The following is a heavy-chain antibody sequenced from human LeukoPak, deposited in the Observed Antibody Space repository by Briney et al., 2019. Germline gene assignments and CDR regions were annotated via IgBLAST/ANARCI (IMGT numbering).Heavy chain of an antibody. J-gene: IGHJ4*02. CDR2: IYYSGST. Sequence: SETLSLTCTVSGGSISSYYWSWIRQPPGKGLEWIGYIYYSGSTNYNPSLKSRVPISVDTSKNQFSLKLSSVTAADTAVYYCARDSSGYWGQGTLVTVSS. CDR3: ARDSSGY. V-gene: IGHV4-59*01. CDR1: GGSISSYY. D-gene: IGHD6-19*01.